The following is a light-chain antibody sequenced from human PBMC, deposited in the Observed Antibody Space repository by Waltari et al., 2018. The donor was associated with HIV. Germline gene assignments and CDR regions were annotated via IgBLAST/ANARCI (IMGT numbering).Light chain of an antibody. J-gene: IGKJ1*01. Sequence: EIVLTQSPATLSLSPGERATLPCRASESISRYLAWYQQKPGQAPRLLISDASNRATGIPARFSGSGSGTDFTLTISYLEPEDFAVYYCQQRTNWPPWSFGQGTKVEIK. CDR3: QQRTNWPPWS. CDR1: ESISRY. CDR2: DAS. V-gene: IGKV3-11*01.